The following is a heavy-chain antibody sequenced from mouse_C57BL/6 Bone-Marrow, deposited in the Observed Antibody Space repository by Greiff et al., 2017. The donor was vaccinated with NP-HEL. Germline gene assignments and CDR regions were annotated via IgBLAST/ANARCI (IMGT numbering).Heavy chain of an antibody. D-gene: IGHD2-2*01. V-gene: IGHV1-82*01. CDR3: ARGVTGAY. CDR2: IYPGDGDT. J-gene: IGHJ3*01. Sequence: QVQLKESGPELVKPGASVKISCKASGYAFSSSWMNWVKQRPGKGLEWIGRIYPGDGDTNYNGKFKGKATLTADKSSSTAYMQLSSLTSEDSAVYFCARGVTGAYWGQGTLVTVSA. CDR1: GYAFSSSW.